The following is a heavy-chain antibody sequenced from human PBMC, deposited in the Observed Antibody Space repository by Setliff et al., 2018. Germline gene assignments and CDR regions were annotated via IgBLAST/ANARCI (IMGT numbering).Heavy chain of an antibody. V-gene: IGHV3-15*01. J-gene: IGHJ1*01. CDR1: GFTFTDAW. CDR2: VKSRTDGGTT. CDR3: ASPLENFQH. Sequence: SLRLSCAASGFTFTDAWMSWVRQAPGKGLEWVGRVKSRTDGGTTDYAAPVKGRFTISRDNSNNTLYLQMNSLRAEDTAVYYCASPLENFQHWGQGTLVTVSS.